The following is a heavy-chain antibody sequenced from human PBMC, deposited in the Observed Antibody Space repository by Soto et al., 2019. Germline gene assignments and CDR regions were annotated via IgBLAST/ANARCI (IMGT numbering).Heavy chain of an antibody. CDR1: GYTFTGYY. Sequence: QVQLVQSGAEVKKPGASVKVSCKASGYTFTGYYMHWVRQAPGQGLEWMGWINPNSGGTNYAQKFQGWVTMTRDTSISTPYMELSRLRSDDTAVYYCARGYSSSWYYYGMDVWGQGTTVTVSS. J-gene: IGHJ6*02. D-gene: IGHD6-13*01. V-gene: IGHV1-2*04. CDR2: INPNSGGT. CDR3: ARGYSSSWYYYGMDV.